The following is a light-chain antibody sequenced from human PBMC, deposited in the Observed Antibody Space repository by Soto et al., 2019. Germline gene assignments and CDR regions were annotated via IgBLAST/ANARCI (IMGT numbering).Light chain of an antibody. CDR2: DAS. CDR3: QQYGDSST. Sequence: EIVLTQSPGRLALSPGEIATLSCRASHSVSSSRLTWYQQKRGQAPRLLIYDASSRATGIPDRFSGSGSGTDFTLTISRLEPEDFAVYYCQQYGDSSTFGQGTRWIS. CDR1: HSVSSSR. J-gene: IGKJ1*01. V-gene: IGKV3-20*01.